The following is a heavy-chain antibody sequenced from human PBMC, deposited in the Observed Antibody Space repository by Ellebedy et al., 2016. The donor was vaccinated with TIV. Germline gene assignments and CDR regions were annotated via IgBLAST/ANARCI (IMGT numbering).Heavy chain of an antibody. V-gene: IGHV3-48*03. CDR2: ISSSGSTI. J-gene: IGHJ4*02. CDR3: ASDSSGYTH. CDR1: GFTFSSYE. Sequence: PGGSLRLSCAASGFTFSSYEMNWVRQAPGKGLEWVSYISSSGSTIYYADSVKGRFTISRDNSKNTLYLQMNSLRAEDTAVYYCASDSSGYTHWGQGTLVTVSS. D-gene: IGHD3-22*01.